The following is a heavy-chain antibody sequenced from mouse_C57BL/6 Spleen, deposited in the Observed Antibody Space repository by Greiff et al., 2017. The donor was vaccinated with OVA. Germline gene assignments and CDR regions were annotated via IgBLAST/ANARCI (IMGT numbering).Heavy chain of an antibody. Sequence: QVQLKESGAELVRPGASVTLSCKASGYTFTDYEMHWVKQTPVHGLEWIGAIDPETGGTAYNQKFKGKAILTADKSSSTAYMELRSLTSEDSAVYYCTREIYCYGSSQPYFDYWGQGTTLTVSS. J-gene: IGHJ2*01. CDR3: TREIYCYGSSQPYFDY. CDR2: IDPETGGT. V-gene: IGHV1-15*01. CDR1: GYTFTDYE. D-gene: IGHD1-1*01.